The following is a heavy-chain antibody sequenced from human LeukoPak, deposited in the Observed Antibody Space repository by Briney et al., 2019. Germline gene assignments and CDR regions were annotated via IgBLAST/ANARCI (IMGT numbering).Heavy chain of an antibody. V-gene: IGHV1-2*02. CDR2: INPNSGGT. J-gene: IGHJ4*02. Sequence: ASVKVSCKASGYTFTGYYMHWVRQAPGQGVEWMGWINPNSGGTNYAQKFQGRVTMTRDTSISTAYMELSRLRSDDTAVYYCARGQYSGYDYFDYWGQGTLVTVSP. CDR3: ARGQYSGYDYFDY. D-gene: IGHD5-12*01. CDR1: GYTFTGYY.